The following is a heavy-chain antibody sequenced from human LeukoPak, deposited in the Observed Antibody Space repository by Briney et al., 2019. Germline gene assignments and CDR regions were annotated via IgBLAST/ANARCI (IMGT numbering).Heavy chain of an antibody. V-gene: IGHV1-2*02. Sequence: GASVKVSCKASGYTFTAYYMHWVRQAPGQGLEWTGLINPNSGGTNYAQRFQGRVTLTRDTSISTAYMELSSLRSDDTAVYYCARDTYGDRNKYAFDIWGQGTMVTVSS. CDR1: GYTFTAYY. D-gene: IGHD4-17*01. J-gene: IGHJ3*02. CDR3: ARDTYGDRNKYAFDI. CDR2: INPNSGGT.